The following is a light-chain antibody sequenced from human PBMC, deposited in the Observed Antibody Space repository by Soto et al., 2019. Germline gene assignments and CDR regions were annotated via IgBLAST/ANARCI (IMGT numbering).Light chain of an antibody. Sequence: EIVMTQSPATLSVSPGERATLSCRASQGVSSTLAWYQQKPGQAPRLLIYGASTRATGIPARFSGSGPGTDFTLTISRLEPEDFAVYYCQQYGSSGTFGQGTKVDIK. CDR3: QQYGSSGT. CDR1: QGVSST. V-gene: IGKV3-15*01. CDR2: GAS. J-gene: IGKJ1*01.